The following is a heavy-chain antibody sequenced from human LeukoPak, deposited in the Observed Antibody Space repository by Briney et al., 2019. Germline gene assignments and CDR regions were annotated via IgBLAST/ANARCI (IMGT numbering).Heavy chain of an antibody. CDR1: GFTFGDYA. J-gene: IGHJ6*03. V-gene: IGHV3-49*04. Sequence: PGGSLRLSCTASGFTFGDYAMSWVRQAPGKGLEWVGFIRSKAYGGTTEYAASVKGRFTISRDDSKSIAYLQMNSLKTEDTAVYYSTRVSGYCTNGVCFLSYYYMDVWGKGTTVTVSS. CDR2: IRSKAYGGTT. CDR3: TRVSGYCTNGVCFLSYYYMDV. D-gene: IGHD2-8*01.